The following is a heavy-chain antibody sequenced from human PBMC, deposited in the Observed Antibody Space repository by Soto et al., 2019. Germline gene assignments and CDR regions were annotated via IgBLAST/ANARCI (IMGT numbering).Heavy chain of an antibody. J-gene: IGHJ5*02. CDR1: GFTFSSYA. CDR2: ISGSGGST. Sequence: PGGSLRLSCAASGFTFSSYAMSWVRQAPGKGLEWVSAISGSGGSTYYADSVKGRFTISRDNSKNTLYLQMNSLRAEDTAVYYCAKVPLVVVVAAILNWFDPWGQGTLVTVSS. CDR3: AKVPLVVVVAAILNWFDP. V-gene: IGHV3-23*01. D-gene: IGHD2-15*01.